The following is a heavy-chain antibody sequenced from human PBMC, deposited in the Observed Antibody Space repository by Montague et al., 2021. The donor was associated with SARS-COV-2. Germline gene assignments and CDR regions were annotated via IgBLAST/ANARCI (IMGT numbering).Heavy chain of an antibody. D-gene: IGHD3-22*01. J-gene: IGHJ3*02. CDR2: IYYSGST. CDR1: GGSISSGGYY. Sequence: TLSLTCTVSGGSISSGGYYWSWIRQHPGKGLEWIGYIYYSGSTYYNPFLKSRVTISVDTSKNQFSLKLSSVTAADTAVYYCARVQGITMIVVVIGAFDIWGQGTMVTVSS. CDR3: ARVQGITMIVVVIGAFDI. V-gene: IGHV4-31*03.